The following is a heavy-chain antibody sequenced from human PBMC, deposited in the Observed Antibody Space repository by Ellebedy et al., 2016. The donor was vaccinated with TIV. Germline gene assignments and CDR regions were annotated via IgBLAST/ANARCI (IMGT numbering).Heavy chain of an antibody. D-gene: IGHD3/OR15-3a*01. CDR1: GGSISSSTYY. CDR2: IYNSGST. CDR3: ARNLVIFTFEKWYFDL. J-gene: IGHJ2*01. Sequence: SETLSLTCTVSGGSISSSTYYWGWIRQPPGKGLEWIGTIYNSGSTYYNPSLKSRVTISVDTSINQFSLKLSSVTAADTAVYYCARNLVIFTFEKWYFDLWGRGTLVTVSS. V-gene: IGHV4-39*01.